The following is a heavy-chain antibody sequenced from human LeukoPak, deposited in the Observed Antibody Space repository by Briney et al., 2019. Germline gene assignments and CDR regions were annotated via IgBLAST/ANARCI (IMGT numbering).Heavy chain of an antibody. D-gene: IGHD6-19*01. J-gene: IGHJ4*02. CDR3: ARSRHGGRYWRGEPSLGY. Sequence: SETLSLTCAVYGGSFSGYYWSWIRQPPGKGLEWIGEINHSGNTNYNPSLKSRVTISVDTSKNQFSLKLSSVTAADTAVYYCARSRHGGRYWRGEPSLGYWGQGTLVTVSS. CDR1: GGSFSGYY. V-gene: IGHV4-34*01. CDR2: INHSGNT.